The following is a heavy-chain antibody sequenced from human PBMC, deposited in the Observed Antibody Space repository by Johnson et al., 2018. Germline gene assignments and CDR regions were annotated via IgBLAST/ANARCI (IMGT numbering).Heavy chain of an antibody. CDR3: AREYSSYYYSAMDV. J-gene: IGHJ6*02. D-gene: IGHD4-11*01. Sequence: VQLLESGGGVVQPGRSLRLSCAASGFTFSSYGMHWVRQAPGKGLQWVAVIWYDGGHKYYADSVKGRFTISRDNSKNTLYLQMNSLRDEDTAVYYCAREYSSYYYSAMDVWGQGTTVTVSS. CDR1: GFTFSSYG. V-gene: IGHV3-33*01. CDR2: IWYDGGHK.